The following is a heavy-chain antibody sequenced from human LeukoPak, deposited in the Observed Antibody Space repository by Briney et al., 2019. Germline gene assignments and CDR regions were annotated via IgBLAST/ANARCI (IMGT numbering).Heavy chain of an antibody. Sequence: SETLSLTCAVYGGSFSGYYWSWIRQPPGKGLEWIGEINHSGSTNYNLSLKSRVTISVDTSKNQFSLKLSSVTAADTAVYYCGRRIGIAGNRFDPWGQGTLVTVSS. J-gene: IGHJ5*02. CDR3: GRRIGIAGNRFDP. CDR2: INHSGST. D-gene: IGHD1-14*01. CDR1: GGSFSGYY. V-gene: IGHV4-34*01.